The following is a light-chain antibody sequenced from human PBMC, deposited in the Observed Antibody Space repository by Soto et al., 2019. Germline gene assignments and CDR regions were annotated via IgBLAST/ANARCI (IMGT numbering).Light chain of an antibody. CDR1: SGDIGSYNR. V-gene: IGLV2-14*01. CDR2: EVT. Sequence: SVLTQPRSVSGSPGQSITISCTGTSGDIGSYNRVSWYQQHPGKAPELIIYEVTDRPSGVSNRFSGSKSGNTASLTISGLQAEDEAEYYCSSYTNINTRACVFGTGTKVTV. CDR3: SSYTNINTRACV. J-gene: IGLJ1*01.